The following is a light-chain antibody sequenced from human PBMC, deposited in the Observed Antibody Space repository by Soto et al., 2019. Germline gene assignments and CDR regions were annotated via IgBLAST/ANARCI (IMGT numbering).Light chain of an antibody. V-gene: IGLV7-46*01. CDR3: SLTYRGGWV. CDR1: TGAVTNGHW. Sequence: QAVVTQEPSLTVSPGGTVTLICGLSTGAVTNGHWPYWFQQKPGQGPTILIYDTTNKHSWTPARFSGSLLGGKAALTLSGAQPEDEADYYCSLTYRGGWVFGGGTKVTVL. CDR2: DTT. J-gene: IGLJ3*02.